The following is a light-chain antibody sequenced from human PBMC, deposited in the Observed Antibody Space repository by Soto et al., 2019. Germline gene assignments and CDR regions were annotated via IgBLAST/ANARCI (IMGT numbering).Light chain of an antibody. CDR3: QQYDNWPLT. J-gene: IGKJ4*01. CDR2: FAS. V-gene: IGKV3-15*01. CDR1: QSVSTN. Sequence: VMTQSPSTLSVSPLERAALSCMASQSVSTNLAWYQQKPGQPPRLLIYFASTRATAVPARFTAGGSGTEFTLTISSLQSEDFAAYFCQQYDNWPLTFGGGTKVDIK.